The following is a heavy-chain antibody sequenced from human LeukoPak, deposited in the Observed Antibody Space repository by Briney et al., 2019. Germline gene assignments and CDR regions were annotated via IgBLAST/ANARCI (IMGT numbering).Heavy chain of an antibody. V-gene: IGHV3-64*01. D-gene: IGHD4-23*01. CDR3: ARDGPNYGGNSGALDY. CDR2: ISSNGGST. Sequence: PGGSLRLSCAASGFTFSSYAMHWVRQAPGKGLEYVSAISSNGGSTYYANSVKGRFTISRDNSKNTLYLQMGSLRAEDMAVYYCARDGPNYGGNSGALDYWGQGTLVTVSS. J-gene: IGHJ4*02. CDR1: GFTFSSYA.